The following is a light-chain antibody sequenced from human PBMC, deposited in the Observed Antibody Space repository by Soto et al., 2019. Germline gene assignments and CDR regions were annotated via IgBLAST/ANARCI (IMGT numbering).Light chain of an antibody. CDR2: DAS. J-gene: IGKJ5*01. CDR3: LQRSDWPIT. V-gene: IGKV3-11*01. Sequence: EIVLTPSPPTLSLTPGESAALSCRVSQTISTYLAWYQQKPGQAPRLLIYDASTRATGIPARFSGSGSGTDFTLTISYLEPEDFAVYYCLQRSDWPITSGQGTRLAI. CDR1: QTISTY.